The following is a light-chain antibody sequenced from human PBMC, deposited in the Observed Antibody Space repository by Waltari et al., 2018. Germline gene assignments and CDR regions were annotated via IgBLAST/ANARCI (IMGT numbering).Light chain of an antibody. CDR2: EVT. V-gene: IGLV2-8*01. CDR3: SSYAGGSSLM. J-gene: IGLJ3*02. CDR1: STAVEGYDP. Sequence: QSALTQPPSASGSPGQSITISCTGISTAVEGYDPVFWYQHHPGKAPNLLIYEVTKRPSGVPDRFSGSKSDNTASLAVSGLQAEDEADYYCSSYAGGSSLMFGGGTKLTVL.